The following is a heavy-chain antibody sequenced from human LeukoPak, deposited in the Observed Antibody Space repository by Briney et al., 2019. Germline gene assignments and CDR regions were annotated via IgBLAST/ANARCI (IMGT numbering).Heavy chain of an antibody. J-gene: IGHJ5*02. V-gene: IGHV1-69*04. CDR3: ARSSGYYYGSGNLYSWFDP. CDR1: GGTFSSYA. CDR2: IIPILGIA. Sequence: SVKVSCKASGGTFSSYAISWVRQAPGQGLEWMGRIIPILGIANYAQKFQGRVTITADKSTSTAYMELSSLRSEDTAVYYRARSSGYYYGSGNLYSWFDPWGQGTLVTVSS. D-gene: IGHD3-10*01.